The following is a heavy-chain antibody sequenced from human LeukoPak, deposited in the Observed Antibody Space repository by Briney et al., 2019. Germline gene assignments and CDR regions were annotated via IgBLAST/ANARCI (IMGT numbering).Heavy chain of an antibody. CDR1: GFSLTTSGVG. V-gene: IGHV2-5*02. CDR3: KRAYYYGSGSHYYFDY. D-gene: IGHD3-10*01. Sequence: SGPTLVNPTQTLTLTCTFSGFSLTTSGVGVGWIRQPPGKALEWLALIYWEDDERYSPSLKSRLTITKDTSKNQVVLTMTNMDPVDTATYYCKRAYYYGSGSHYYFDYWGQGTLVTVSS. CDR2: IYWEDDE. J-gene: IGHJ4*02.